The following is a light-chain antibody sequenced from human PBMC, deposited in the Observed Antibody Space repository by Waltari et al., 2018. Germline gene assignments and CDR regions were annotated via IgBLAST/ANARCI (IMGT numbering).Light chain of an antibody. J-gene: IGLJ1*01. Sequence: QSVLTQPPSASGTPGQRVTISCSGSSSNIGTNTVNWYQQLPGMAPKLLIYNNKQWPSGVPDRFSGSKSGTSASLAISGLQSEDEADDYCAAWDDSLNGFYVFGTGTKVTVL. CDR3: AAWDDSLNGFYV. V-gene: IGLV1-44*01. CDR1: SSNIGTNT. CDR2: NNK.